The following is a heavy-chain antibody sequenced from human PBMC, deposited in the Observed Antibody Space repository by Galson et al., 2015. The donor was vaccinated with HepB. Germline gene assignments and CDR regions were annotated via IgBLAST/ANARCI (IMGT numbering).Heavy chain of an antibody. Sequence: SVKVSCKASGGTFSSYAISWVRQAPGQGLEWMGGIIPIFGTANYAQKFQGRVTITADESTSTAYMELSSLRSEDTAVYYCASLYCTNGVCYTPPTYWGQGTLVTVSS. CDR2: IIPIFGTA. V-gene: IGHV1-69*13. D-gene: IGHD2-8*01. CDR1: GGTFSSYA. J-gene: IGHJ4*02. CDR3: ASLYCTNGVCYTPPTY.